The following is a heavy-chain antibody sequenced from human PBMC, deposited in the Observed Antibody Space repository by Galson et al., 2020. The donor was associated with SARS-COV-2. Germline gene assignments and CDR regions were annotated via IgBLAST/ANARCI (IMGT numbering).Heavy chain of an antibody. CDR2: INTGGST. CDR3: ARDWHNWFDS. J-gene: IGHJ5*01. Sequence: SETLSLTCTVSGGSIRDGTSYWTWIRQPAGKGLEWIARINTGGSTNYHPSLKSRVTISVDTSENQFSLKLNFVTAADAAVYYCARDWHNWFDSWGQGAPVTVSS. V-gene: IGHV4-61*02. CDR1: GGSIRDGTSY.